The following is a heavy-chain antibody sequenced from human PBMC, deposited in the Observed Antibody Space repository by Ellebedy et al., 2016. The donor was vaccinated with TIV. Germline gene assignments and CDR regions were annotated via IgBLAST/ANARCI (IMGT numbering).Heavy chain of an antibody. Sequence: GESLKISXPASGFTFGDYAMSWVRQAPGKGLEWVSFIRSKAYGGTTEYAASVKGRFTISRDDSKSIAYLQMNSLKAEDTAVYYCTRDLTTLAAAGTGIYYYTMDVWGQGTTVTVSS. CDR3: TRDLTTLAAAGTGIYYYTMDV. D-gene: IGHD6-13*01. V-gene: IGHV3-49*04. CDR1: GFTFGDYA. J-gene: IGHJ6*02. CDR2: IRSKAYGGTT.